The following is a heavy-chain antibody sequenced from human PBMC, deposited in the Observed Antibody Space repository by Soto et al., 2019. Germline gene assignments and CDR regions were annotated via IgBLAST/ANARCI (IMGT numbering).Heavy chain of an antibody. D-gene: IGHD6-19*01. CDR2: IYSGGST. CDR3: ARGPGYSSGWYRRGYYFDY. CDR1: GFTVSSNY. J-gene: IGHJ4*02. V-gene: IGHV3-53*02. Sequence: EVQLVETGGGLIQPGGSLRLSCAASGFTVSSNYMSWVRQAPGKGLEWVSVIYSGGSTYYSDSVKGRFTISRDNSKNTLYHQMNSLRAEDTAVYYCARGPGYSSGWYRRGYYFDYWGQGTLVTVSS.